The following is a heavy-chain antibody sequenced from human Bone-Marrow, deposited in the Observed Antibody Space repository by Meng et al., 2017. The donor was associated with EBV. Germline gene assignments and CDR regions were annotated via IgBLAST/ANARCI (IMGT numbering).Heavy chain of an antibody. J-gene: IGHJ4*02. V-gene: IGHV1-69*01. Sequence: QVQLLQSGAGVKKAGSSVNVSCRTSGGTFRSDAVSWVRQAPGQGLEWMGGLIPMVGAPHYAQKFQGRVTIIADESTSTHSMELNSLRPEDTAMYYCASESGRGFTPDYWGQGTLVTVSS. CDR2: LIPMVGAP. D-gene: IGHD3-10*01. CDR3: ASESGRGFTPDY. CDR1: GGTFRSDA.